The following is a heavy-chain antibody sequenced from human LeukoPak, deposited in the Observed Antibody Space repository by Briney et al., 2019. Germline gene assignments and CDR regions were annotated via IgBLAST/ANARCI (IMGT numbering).Heavy chain of an antibody. D-gene: IGHD1-1*01. CDR2: ISGSGGST. Sequence: GGSLRLSCAASGFTFSSYAMSWVRQAPGKGLEWVSAISGSGGSTYYADSVKGRFTISRDNSKNTLYLQMNSLRAEDTAVYYCAKVNNWNGFGHNDYWGQGNLVTVSS. CDR3: AKVNNWNGFGHNDY. CDR1: GFTFSSYA. V-gene: IGHV3-23*01. J-gene: IGHJ4*02.